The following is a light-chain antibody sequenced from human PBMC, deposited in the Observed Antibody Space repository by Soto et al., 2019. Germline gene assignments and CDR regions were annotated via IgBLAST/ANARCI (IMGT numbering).Light chain of an antibody. CDR2: DAS. J-gene: IGKJ5*01. CDR3: QQRSNWAIT. CDR1: RSVRSY. V-gene: IGKV3-11*01. Sequence: ELMFTQSPATLSLSRGERATLSFRASRSVRSYLAWYQQKPGQAPRLLIYDASNRATGIPARFSGSGSGTDFTLTISSLEPEDFAVYYCQQRSNWAITFGQGTRLEI.